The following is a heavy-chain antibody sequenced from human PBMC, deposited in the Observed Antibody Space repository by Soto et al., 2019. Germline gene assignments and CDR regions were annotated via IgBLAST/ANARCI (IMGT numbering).Heavy chain of an antibody. Sequence: PGGSLRLSCASSGFSVSSNYMTLVRQAPGKGLEWVSLVYNGGATHYAASVKGRFTISTHSSQSTLFLQMNSLRTEDTATYYCVRGRYGSEIHWGQGTKVTVSS. CDR2: VYNGGAT. D-gene: IGHD3-10*01. CDR1: GFSVSSNY. J-gene: IGHJ4*02. CDR3: VRGRYGSEIH. V-gene: IGHV3-53*04.